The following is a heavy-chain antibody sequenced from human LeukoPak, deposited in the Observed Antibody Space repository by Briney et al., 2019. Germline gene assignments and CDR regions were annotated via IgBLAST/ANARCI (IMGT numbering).Heavy chain of an antibody. D-gene: IGHD1-26*01. Sequence: SVKVSCKASGGTFSSYAISWVRQAPGQGLEWMGRIIPIFGIANYAQKFQGRVTITADKSTSTAYMELRSLRSEDTAVFFCAGEHTLIVGASSGGFDPWGQGTLVTVSS. CDR3: AGEHTLIVGASSGGFDP. J-gene: IGHJ5*02. CDR2: IIPIFGIA. CDR1: GGTFSSYA. V-gene: IGHV1-69*04.